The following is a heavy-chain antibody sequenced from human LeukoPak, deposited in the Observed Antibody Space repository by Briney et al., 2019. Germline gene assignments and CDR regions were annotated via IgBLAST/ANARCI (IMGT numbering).Heavy chain of an antibody. CDR3: ARHRAYVSSGYYYREGFDY. CDR1: GGSTSSGNYY. Sequence: SETLSLTCTVSGGSTSSGNYYWGWIRQPPGKGLEWIGSIYYSGDTYYNPSLKSRVTISADTSKNQFSLRLNSVTAADTAVYYCARHRAYVSSGYYYREGFDYWGQGTLVTVSS. J-gene: IGHJ4*02. V-gene: IGHV4-39*01. D-gene: IGHD3-22*01. CDR2: IYYSGDT.